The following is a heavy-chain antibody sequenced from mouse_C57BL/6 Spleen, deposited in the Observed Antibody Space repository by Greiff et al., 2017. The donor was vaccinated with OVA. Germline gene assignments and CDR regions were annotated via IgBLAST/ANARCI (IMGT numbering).Heavy chain of an antibody. CDR1: GYAFSSSW. V-gene: IGHV1-82*01. J-gene: IGHJ3*01. CDR2: IYPGDGDT. Sequence: QVQLQQSGPELVKPGASVKISCKASGYAFSSSWMNWVKQRPGKGLEWIGRIYPGDGDTNYNGKFKGKATLTADKSSSTAYMQLSSLTSEDSAVYVCATYDYDEAWFAYWGQGTLVTVSA. D-gene: IGHD2-4*01. CDR3: ATYDYDEAWFAY.